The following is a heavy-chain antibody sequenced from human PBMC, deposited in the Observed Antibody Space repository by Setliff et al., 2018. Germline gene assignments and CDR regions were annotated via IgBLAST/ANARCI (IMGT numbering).Heavy chain of an antibody. CDR1: GFIFRNYG. CDR2: MWSDGTKK. J-gene: IGHJ4*02. Sequence: GGSLRLSCAASGFIFRNYGIHWVRQTPGKGLEWVAVMWSDGTKKYYAGSVKGRFTVSRDISRNTVFLDRNSLRAEDTAVYHCARDIDTTSHYGMFDYWGQGALVTVSS. D-gene: IGHD3-9*01. V-gene: IGHV3-33*01. CDR3: ARDIDTTSHYGMFDY.